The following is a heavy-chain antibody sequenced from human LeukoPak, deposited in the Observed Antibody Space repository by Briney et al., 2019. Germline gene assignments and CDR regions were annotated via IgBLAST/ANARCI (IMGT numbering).Heavy chain of an antibody. Sequence: PGGSLRPSCAASGFTFSIYEMNWVRPAPGKGLEGVSSSSCSTIYFEDSVKGRFTILRDHAKNSLLLQMNSLRAEDTALYYCARDRGGRYMYLQHWGQGTLVTASS. CDR3: ARDRGGRYMYLQH. V-gene: IGHV3-48*03. CDR1: GFTFSIYE. CDR2: SSSCSTI. J-gene: IGHJ1*01. D-gene: IGHD1-26*01.